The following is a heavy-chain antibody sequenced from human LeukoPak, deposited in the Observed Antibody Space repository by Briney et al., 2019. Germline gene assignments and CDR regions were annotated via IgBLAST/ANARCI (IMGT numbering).Heavy chain of an antibody. Sequence: AASVKVSCKASGYTFTGYYMHWVRQAPGQGLEWMGWINPNSGGTNYAQKFQGRVTMTRDTSISTAYMELSRLRSDDTAVYYCARVKTAIFGVETGAFDIWGQGTMVTVSS. CDR2: INPNSGGT. J-gene: IGHJ3*02. D-gene: IGHD3-3*01. CDR1: GYTFTGYY. V-gene: IGHV1-2*02. CDR3: ARVKTAIFGVETGAFDI.